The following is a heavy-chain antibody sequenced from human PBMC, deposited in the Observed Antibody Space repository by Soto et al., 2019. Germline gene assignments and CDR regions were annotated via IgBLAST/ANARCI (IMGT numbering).Heavy chain of an antibody. CDR2: IIPILGIA. Sequence: QVQLVQSGAEVKKPGSSVKVSCKASGGTFSSYTISWVRQAPGQGLEWMGRIIPILGIANYAQKFQGRVTITADKSTSTAYMELSSLRSEDTAVYYCARDSRPPNMAAAGTLDYWGQGTLVTVSS. D-gene: IGHD6-13*01. V-gene: IGHV1-69*08. CDR1: GGTFSSYT. CDR3: ARDSRPPNMAAAGTLDY. J-gene: IGHJ4*02.